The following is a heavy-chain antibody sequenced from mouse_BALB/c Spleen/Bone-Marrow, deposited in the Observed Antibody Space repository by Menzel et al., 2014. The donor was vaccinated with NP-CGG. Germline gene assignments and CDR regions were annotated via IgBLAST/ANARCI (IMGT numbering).Heavy chain of an antibody. CDR2: IDPYYGDV. D-gene: IGHD2-1*01. V-gene: IGHV1-39*01. CDR1: GYSFTGYN. CDR3: ARSGALYGNPLTF. J-gene: IGHJ3*01. Sequence: EVKLVESGPELEKPGASVKISCKASGYSFTGYNMNWVKQNNGKSLEWIGNIDPYYGDVNYIQKFKDKATLTVDKSSSTAYMQLKSLTSEDSAVYYCARSGALYGNPLTFWGQGTLVTVSA.